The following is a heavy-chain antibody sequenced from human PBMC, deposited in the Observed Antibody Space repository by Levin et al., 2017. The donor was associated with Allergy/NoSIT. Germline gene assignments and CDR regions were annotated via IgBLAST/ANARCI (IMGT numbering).Heavy chain of an antibody. CDR1: WFSLSTSGMC. Sequence: QTLSLPCTFSWFSLSTSGMCVSWIRQPPGKALEWLARIDWDDDKHYSTSLKTRLTISKDTSKNQVVLTMTNMDPGDTATYYCARIRRDYYESRGYYANFDYWGQGTLVTVSS. CDR3: ARIRRDYYESRGYYANFDY. V-gene: IGHV2-70*11. CDR2: IDWDDDK. J-gene: IGHJ4*02. D-gene: IGHD3-22*01.